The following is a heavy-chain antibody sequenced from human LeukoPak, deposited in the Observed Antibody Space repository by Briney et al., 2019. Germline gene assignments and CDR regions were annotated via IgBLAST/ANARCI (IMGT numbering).Heavy chain of an antibody. CDR1: GGSISSYY. J-gene: IGHJ5*02. CDR3: ARVRYCSSTSCQQRMRNWFDP. V-gene: IGHV4-4*09. D-gene: IGHD2-2*01. Sequence: SETLSLTCTVSGGSISSYYWSWIRQPPGKGLEWIGYIYTSGSTNYNPSLKSRVTISVDTSKNQFSLKLSSVTAADTAVYYCARVRYCSSTSCQQRMRNWFDPWGQGTLVTVSS. CDR2: IYTSGST.